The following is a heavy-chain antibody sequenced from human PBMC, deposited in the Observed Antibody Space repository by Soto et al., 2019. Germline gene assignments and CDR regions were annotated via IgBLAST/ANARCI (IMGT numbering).Heavy chain of an antibody. CDR1: GGTFSSYS. CDR2: IIPIFGTA. D-gene: IGHD2-2*01. CDR3: ARDSSTTLYGMDV. V-gene: IGHV1-69*06. Sequence: ASVKVSCKASGGTFSSYSISWVLQAPGQGLEWMGGIIPIFGTANYAQKFQGRVTITADKSTSTAYMELSSLRSEDTAVYYCARDSSTTLYGMDVWGQGTTVTVSS. J-gene: IGHJ6*02.